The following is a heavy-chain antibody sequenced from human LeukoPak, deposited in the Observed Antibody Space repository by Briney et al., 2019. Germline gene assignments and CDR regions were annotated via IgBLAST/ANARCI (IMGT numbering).Heavy chain of an antibody. CDR3: ARAGFVGDYYYYYMDV. V-gene: IGHV3-23*01. CDR2: IFPSGGEI. CDR1: GFTFSTFA. J-gene: IGHJ6*03. Sequence: GGSLRLSCAASGFTFSTFAMIWVRQPPGKGLEWVSSIFPSGGEIHYADSVRGRFTISRDNSKSTLSLQMDSLRAEDTAVYYCARAGFVGDYYYYYMDVWGKGTTVTVSS. D-gene: IGHD3-16*02.